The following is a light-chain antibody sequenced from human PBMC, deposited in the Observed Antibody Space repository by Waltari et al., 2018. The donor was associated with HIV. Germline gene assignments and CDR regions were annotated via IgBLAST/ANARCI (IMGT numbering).Light chain of an antibody. Sequence: EIVMTQSPATLSVSPGERVDLSCRASQSVGRALAWYQKKPGQVPRLLIYGASTRATGVPARCSGSGSETEFTLTISSLQSEDFAVYYCQQYNKWPLTFGGGTKVEIK. CDR1: QSVGRA. CDR3: QQYNKWPLT. J-gene: IGKJ4*01. V-gene: IGKV3-15*01. CDR2: GAS.